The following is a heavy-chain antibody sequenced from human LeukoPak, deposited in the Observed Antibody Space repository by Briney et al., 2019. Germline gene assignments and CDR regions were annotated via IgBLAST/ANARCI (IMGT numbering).Heavy chain of an antibody. J-gene: IGHJ4*02. V-gene: IGHV3-53*01. CDR2: IYRGSGT. Sequence: GGSLRLSCAASGFTVSSNYMSWVRQAPGKGLEWVSVIYRGSGTNYADSVKGRFTVSRDNSKNTLYLQMNSLRAEDTAVYYCARGGARQQLVENYFDYWGQGTLVTVSS. CDR1: GFTVSSNY. CDR3: ARGGARQQLVENYFDY. D-gene: IGHD6-13*01.